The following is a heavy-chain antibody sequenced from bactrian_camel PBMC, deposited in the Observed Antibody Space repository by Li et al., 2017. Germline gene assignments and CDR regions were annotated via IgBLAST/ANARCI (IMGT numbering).Heavy chain of an antibody. CDR2: LFANGGT. V-gene: IGHV3S9*01. D-gene: IGHD5*01. J-gene: IGHJ4*01. Sequence: HVQLVESGGGSVQAGGSLRLSCTTSGFTYNDCSMGWYRQAPGKVRELVSILFANGGTYYHDSVKGRFTFAQDNTENAVSLQMNSLKPEDTATYYCNIGLCGTWPPGQDNYWGHGTQVTVS. CDR1: GFTYNDCS. CDR3: NIGLCGTWPPGQDNY.